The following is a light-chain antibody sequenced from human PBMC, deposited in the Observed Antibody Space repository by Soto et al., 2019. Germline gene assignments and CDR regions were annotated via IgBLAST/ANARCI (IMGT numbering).Light chain of an antibody. Sequence: QSALTQPRSVSGSPGQSVTISCTGTSSDVGGYNYVSWYQQHPGKAPKLMIYDVSKRPSGVPDRFSGPKSGNTASLTISGLQAEDEADYYCCSYAGSYTLFGTGTKLTVL. V-gene: IGLV2-11*01. CDR3: CSYAGSYTL. J-gene: IGLJ1*01. CDR2: DVS. CDR1: SSDVGGYNY.